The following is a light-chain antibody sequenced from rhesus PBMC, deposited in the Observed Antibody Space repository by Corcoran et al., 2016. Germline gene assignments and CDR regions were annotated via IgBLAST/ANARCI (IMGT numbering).Light chain of an antibody. V-gene: IGKV1-28*03. J-gene: IGKJ2*01. Sequence: DIQMTQSPSSLSASVGDTVTITCRASQGISSYLNWFQQKPGKAPKLLFYDASSLESGVPSRFSGSGSGTDFTLTISRLQPEDFAAYYCLQHNSYPYSFGQGTKVEIK. CDR3: LQHNSYPYS. CDR1: QGISSY. CDR2: DAS.